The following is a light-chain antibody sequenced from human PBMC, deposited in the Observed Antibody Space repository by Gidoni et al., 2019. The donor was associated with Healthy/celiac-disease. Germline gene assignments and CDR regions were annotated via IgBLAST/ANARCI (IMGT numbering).Light chain of an antibody. CDR3: QQSYSTPYT. Sequence: DLQMTQSPSSLSASVGDRVTITCLASQSISSYLNWYQQKPGKAPKLLIYAASSLQSGVPSRFSGSGSGTDFTLTISSLQPEDVATYYCQQSYSTPYTFGQGTKLEIK. J-gene: IGKJ2*01. CDR1: QSISSY. V-gene: IGKV1-39*01. CDR2: AAS.